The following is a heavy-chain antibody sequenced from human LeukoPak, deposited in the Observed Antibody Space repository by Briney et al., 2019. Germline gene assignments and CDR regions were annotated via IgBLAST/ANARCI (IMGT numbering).Heavy chain of an antibody. V-gene: IGHV3-30*18. D-gene: IGHD2-15*01. CDR2: ISSDGTKK. CDR1: GFRFSDYG. CDR3: AKRRDYCSGGSCYSLDY. Sequence: PGRSLRLSCAASGFRFSDYGMHWVRQGPGRGLEWVAVISSDGTKKAYADSVKGRFTISRDNSENTLYLQMSSLGAEDTAVYYCAKRRDYCSGGSCYSLDYWGQGTLVTVSS. J-gene: IGHJ4*02.